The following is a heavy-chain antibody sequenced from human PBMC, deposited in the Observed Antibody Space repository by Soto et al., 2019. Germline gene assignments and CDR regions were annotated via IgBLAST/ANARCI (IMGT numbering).Heavy chain of an antibody. CDR1: GYSFTSYW. CDR3: ARHHPSITIFGVARDAFDI. D-gene: IGHD3-3*01. Sequence: GESLKISCKGSGYSFTSYWIGWVRQMPGKGLGWMGIIYPGDSDTRYSPSFQGQVTISADKSISTAYLQWSSLKASDTAMYYCARHHPSITIFGVARDAFDIWGQGTMVTVSS. V-gene: IGHV5-51*01. CDR2: IYPGDSDT. J-gene: IGHJ3*02.